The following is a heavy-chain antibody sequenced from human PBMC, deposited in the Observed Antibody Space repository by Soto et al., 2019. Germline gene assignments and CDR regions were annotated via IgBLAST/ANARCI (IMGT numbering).Heavy chain of an antibody. D-gene: IGHD4-17*01. J-gene: IGHJ4*01. Sequence: LSLTCTVAGGSVTNSRYYWFWIRQSPAKGLEWMWSVCNSGRSYSKSSVKRRDYRSVDTSKTQFSLNLNSVTASVTGVYFFVSQRTTIITQYDVDYWGPGAMVTVSS. CDR1: GGSVTNSRYY. CDR2: VCNSGRS. V-gene: IGHV4-39*01. CDR3: VSQRTTIITQYDVDY.